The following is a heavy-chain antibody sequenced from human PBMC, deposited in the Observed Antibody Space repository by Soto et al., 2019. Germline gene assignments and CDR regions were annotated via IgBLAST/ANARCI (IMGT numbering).Heavy chain of an antibody. J-gene: IGHJ6*02. V-gene: IGHV4-38-2*01. D-gene: IGHD3-22*01. CDR1: LYPMSSGYF. CDR3: ARIYSGNSGPHL. CDR2: IYHTGTT. Sequence: XETLSLTCDFTLYPMSSGYFWGWIRQPPGKGLEWIAYIYHTGTTFYNPSLNNRVTMSVDTSKNQFSLTLRSVTATDTAVYYCARIYSGNSGPHLGGPGKAVTVYS.